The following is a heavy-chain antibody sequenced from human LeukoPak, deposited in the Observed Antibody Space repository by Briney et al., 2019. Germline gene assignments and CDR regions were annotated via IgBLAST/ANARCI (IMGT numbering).Heavy chain of an antibody. Sequence: SETLSLTCTVSGGSISSGGYYWSWIRQHPGKGVEWIGYIYYSGSTYYNPSLKSRVTISVDTSKSQFSLKLSSVTAADTAVYYCARDEVVVVPAAMGDTYYYYGMDVCGQGTTVTVSS. V-gene: IGHV4-31*03. CDR3: ARDEVVVVPAAMGDTYYYYGMDV. CDR1: GGSISSGGYY. D-gene: IGHD2-2*01. J-gene: IGHJ6*02. CDR2: IYYSGST.